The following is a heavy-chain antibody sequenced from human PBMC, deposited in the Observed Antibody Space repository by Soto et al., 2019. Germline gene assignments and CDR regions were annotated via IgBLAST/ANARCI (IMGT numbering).Heavy chain of an antibody. CDR3: ARYEAPDFDY. Sequence: QVQLQESGPGLVKPSQALSLTCTVSGGSISSANYYWSWIRQHPGKGLEWIGYIYYGGSTYYNPSLKSRVTISLDTSKNQFSLKLSSVTAADTAVYYCARYEAPDFDYWGQGTLVTVSS. J-gene: IGHJ4*02. D-gene: IGHD2-2*01. CDR2: IYYGGST. CDR1: GGSISSANYY. V-gene: IGHV4-31*03.